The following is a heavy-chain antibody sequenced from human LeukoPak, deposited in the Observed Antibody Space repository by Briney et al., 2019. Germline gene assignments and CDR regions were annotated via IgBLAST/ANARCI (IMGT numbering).Heavy chain of an antibody. CDR2: IIPIFGTA. J-gene: IGHJ4*02. Sequence: SVKVSCKASGGTFSSYGISWVRQAPGQGLEWMGGIIPIFGTANYAQKFQGRVTITADKSTSTAYMELSSLRSEDTAVYFCARGTIIGSSGYHYGFDSWGQGTLVTVSS. D-gene: IGHD3-22*01. CDR1: GGTFSSYG. CDR3: ARGTIIGSSGYHYGFDS. V-gene: IGHV1-69*06.